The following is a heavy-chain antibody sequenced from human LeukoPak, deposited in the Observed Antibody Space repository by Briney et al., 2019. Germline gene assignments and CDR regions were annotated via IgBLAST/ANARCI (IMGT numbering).Heavy chain of an antibody. D-gene: IGHD3-16*02. V-gene: IGHV3-23*01. CDR2: LSGSGGST. Sequence: GGSLRLSCAASGFTFSSYAMSWVRQAPGRGLEWFSALSGSGGSTYYADSVKGRFTISRDNSKNTLYLQMNSLRAEDTAVYYCAKIQLRLGEFSSTQHDYWGQGTLVTVSS. J-gene: IGHJ4*02. CDR3: AKIQLRLGEFSSTQHDY. CDR1: GFTFSSYA.